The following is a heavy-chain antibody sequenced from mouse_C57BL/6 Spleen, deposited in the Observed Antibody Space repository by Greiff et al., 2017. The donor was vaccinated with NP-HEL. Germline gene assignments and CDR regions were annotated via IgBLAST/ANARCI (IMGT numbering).Heavy chain of an antibody. CDR3: ARQIYYGNYVLYAMDY. CDR1: GFTFSDYG. V-gene: IGHV5-17*01. D-gene: IGHD2-1*01. J-gene: IGHJ4*01. Sequence: EVKLVESGGGLVKPGGSLKLSCAASGFTFSDYGMHWVRQAPEKGLEWVAYISSGSSTLYYADTVKGRFTISRDNAKNTLFLQMTSLRSEDTAMYYCARQIYYGNYVLYAMDYWGQGTSVTVSS. CDR2: ISSGSSTL.